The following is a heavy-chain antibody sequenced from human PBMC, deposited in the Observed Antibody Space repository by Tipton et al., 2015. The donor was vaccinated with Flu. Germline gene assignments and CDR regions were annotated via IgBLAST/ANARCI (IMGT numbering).Heavy chain of an antibody. V-gene: IGHV4-31*03. D-gene: IGHD4-23*01. J-gene: IGHJ4*02. CDR3: ATEYRGGGNRYYFDY. CDR2: IYYSGST. CDR1: GGSISSDGYH. Sequence: TLSLTCTVSGGSISSDGYHWNWIRQHPWKGLEWIGYIYYSGSTYYNPSLKSRVTISVDTSRNQFSLKLSSVTAADTAVYYCATEYRGGGNRYYFDYWGQGTLVTVSS.